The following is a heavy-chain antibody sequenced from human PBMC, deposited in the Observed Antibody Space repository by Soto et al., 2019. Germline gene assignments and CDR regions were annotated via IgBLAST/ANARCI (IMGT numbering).Heavy chain of an antibody. CDR2: ISWNSGSI. CDR1: GFTFDDYA. Sequence: GGSLRLSCAASGFTFDDYAMHWVRQAPGKGLEWVSGISWNSGSIGYADSVKGRFTISRDNAKNSLYLQMNSLRAEDTALYYCAKGDYGDYGNFDYWGQGTLVTVSS. V-gene: IGHV3-9*01. J-gene: IGHJ4*02. CDR3: AKGDYGDYGNFDY. D-gene: IGHD4-17*01.